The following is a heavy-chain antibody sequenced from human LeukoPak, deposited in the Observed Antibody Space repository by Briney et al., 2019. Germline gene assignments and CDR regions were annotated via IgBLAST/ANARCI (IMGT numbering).Heavy chain of an antibody. CDR2: NSGGGSST. CDR1: GFTFSSYA. V-gene: IGHV3-23*01. Sequence: GGSLRLSCAASGFTFSSYAMSWVRQAPGKGLEWVSANSGGGSSTYYADSVKGRFTISRDNSKNTLYLQMNSLRAEDTAVYYCATRRITAAGAFDYWGQGTLVTVSS. D-gene: IGHD6-13*01. J-gene: IGHJ4*02. CDR3: ATRRITAAGAFDY.